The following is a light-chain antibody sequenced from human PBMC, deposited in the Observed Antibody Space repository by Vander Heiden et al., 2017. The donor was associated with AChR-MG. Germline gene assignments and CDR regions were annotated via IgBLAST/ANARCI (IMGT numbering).Light chain of an antibody. CDR1: QTLFYTPNNKNY. J-gene: IGKJ4*01. CDR2: WAS. Sequence: DIVMTQSPDSLTVSLGERATINCKSSQTLFYTPNNKNYLAWYQQKPGQSPKLLLYWASTRESGVPDRFIGGGSGTDFTLTISSLQAEDVAVYYCQQYDPLSRPPTFGGGTKVEIK. V-gene: IGKV4-1*01. CDR3: QQYDPLSRPPT.